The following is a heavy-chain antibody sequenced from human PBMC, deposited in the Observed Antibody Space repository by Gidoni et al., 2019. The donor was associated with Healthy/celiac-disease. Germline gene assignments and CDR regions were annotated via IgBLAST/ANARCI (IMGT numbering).Heavy chain of an antibody. V-gene: IGHV4-34*01. CDR3: ARLGYILPTYYWGRDV. CDR1: GGSFSGYY. J-gene: IGHJ6*02. CDR2: INHSGST. D-gene: IGHD3-9*01. Sequence: QVPLQQWGAGLLKPSETLSLTCAVYGGSFSGYYWSWIRQPPGKGLEWLGEINHSGSTNYNPSLKSRVTISVDTSKNQFSLKLSSVTAADTAVYYCARLGYILPTYYWGRDVWGQGTTVTVSS.